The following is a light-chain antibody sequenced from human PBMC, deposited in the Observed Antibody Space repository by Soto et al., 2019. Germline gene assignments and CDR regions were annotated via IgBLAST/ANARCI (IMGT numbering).Light chain of an antibody. J-gene: IGLJ1*01. CDR1: TSDVGGYNF. V-gene: IGLV2-11*01. Sequence: ALTQPRSVSGSPGQSVTISCTGTTSDVGGYNFVSWYQQHPSKAPKLMIYDVTKRPSGVPDRFSGSKSGNTASLTISGLQAEDEADYYCCSYAGTYSYVFGTGTKVTVL. CDR3: CSYAGTYSYV. CDR2: DVT.